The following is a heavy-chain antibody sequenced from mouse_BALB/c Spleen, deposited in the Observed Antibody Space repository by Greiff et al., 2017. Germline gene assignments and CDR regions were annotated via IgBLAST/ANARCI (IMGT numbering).Heavy chain of an antibody. CDR2: IYPGNSDT. CDR1: GYTFTSYW. V-gene: IGHV1-5*01. Sequence: EVQRVESGTVLARPGASVKMSCKASGYTFTSYWMHWVKQRPGQGLEWIGAIYPGNSDTSYNQKFKGKAKLTAVTSTSTAYMELSSLTNEDSAVYYCTRSYYYGYYAMDYWGQGTSVTVSS. J-gene: IGHJ4*01. CDR3: TRSYYYGYYAMDY. D-gene: IGHD1-1*01.